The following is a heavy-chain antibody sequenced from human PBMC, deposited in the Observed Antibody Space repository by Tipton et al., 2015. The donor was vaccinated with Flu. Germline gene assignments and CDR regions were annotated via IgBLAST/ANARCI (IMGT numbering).Heavy chain of an antibody. CDR3: ARGRRRAVASRAFDY. Sequence: TLSLTCAVYGGSFSGYYWSWIRQPPGKGLEWIGEINHSGSTNYNPSLKSRVTISVDTSKNQFSLKLSSVTAADTAVYYCARGRRRAVASRAFDYWGQGTLVTVSS. CDR1: GGSFSGYY. J-gene: IGHJ4*02. D-gene: IGHD6-13*01. V-gene: IGHV4-34*01. CDR2: INHSGST.